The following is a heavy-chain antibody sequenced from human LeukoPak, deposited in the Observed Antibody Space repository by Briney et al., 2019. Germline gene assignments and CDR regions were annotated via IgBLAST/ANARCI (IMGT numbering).Heavy chain of an antibody. CDR2: IYYSGST. CDR3: ARHDGPRVYSEFDP. D-gene: IGHD6-13*01. CDR1: RGSISSSNYY. V-gene: IGHV4-39*01. J-gene: IGHJ5*02. Sequence: SETLSLTCTVSRGSISSSNYYWGWIRQPPGKGLEWIGSIYYSGSTYNNPSLKSRVTISVDTSKNQFSLKLSSVTAADTAVYYCARHDGPRVYSEFDPWGQGTLVTVSS.